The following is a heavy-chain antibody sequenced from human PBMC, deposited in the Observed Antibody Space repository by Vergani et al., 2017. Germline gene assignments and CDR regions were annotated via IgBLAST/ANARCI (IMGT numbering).Heavy chain of an antibody. D-gene: IGHD1-1*01. Sequence: QVQLVESEGGVVQPGRSLTLSCVASGFTFSSYGMHWVRQAPGKGLEWVAVIWYGGSNKYYGDSVKGRFTISRDNSKNTLYLQMNSLRDEDTAVYYCARWGNEKRLDSWGKGTLVTVSS. CDR1: GFTFSSYG. J-gene: IGHJ5*01. CDR2: IWYGGSNK. CDR3: ARWGNEKRLDS. V-gene: IGHV3-33*01.